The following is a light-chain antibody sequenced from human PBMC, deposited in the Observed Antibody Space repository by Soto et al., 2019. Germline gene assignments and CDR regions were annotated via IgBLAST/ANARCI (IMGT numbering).Light chain of an antibody. J-gene: IGKJ1*01. CDR3: QQYQSYSRT. CDR1: QDIGSW. CDR2: AAF. Sequence: DIQMTQSPSSVSASVGDRVTITCRASQDIGSWFARYQQKPGKVPKLLIYAAFILQSGVPSRFSGSGSGTEFTLTISSLKPDDFATYYCQQYQSYSRTFGQGTKVDIK. V-gene: IGKV1D-16*01.